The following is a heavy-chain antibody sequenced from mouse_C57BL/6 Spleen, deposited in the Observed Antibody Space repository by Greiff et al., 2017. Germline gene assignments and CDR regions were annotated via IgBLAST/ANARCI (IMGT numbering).Heavy chain of an antibody. D-gene: IGHD1-1*01. V-gene: IGHV1-69*01. CDR2: IDPSDSYT. J-gene: IGHJ1*03. CDR1: GYTFTSYW. CDR3: ARSPPYYYGSSYGYFDV. Sequence: QVQLQQPGAELVMPGASVKLSCKASGYTFTSYWMRWVKQRPGQGLEWIGEIDPSDSYTNYNQRFKGKSTLTVDKSSSTAYMQLSSLTSEDSAVYYCARSPPYYYGSSYGYFDVWGTGTTVTVSS.